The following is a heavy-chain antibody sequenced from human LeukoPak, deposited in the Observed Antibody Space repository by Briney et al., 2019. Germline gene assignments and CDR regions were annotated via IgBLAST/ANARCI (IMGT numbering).Heavy chain of an antibody. V-gene: IGHV4-59*01. D-gene: IGHD1-26*01. CDR1: GGSISSYY. J-gene: IGHJ3*02. CDR2: IYYSGST. Sequence: PSETLSLTCTVSGGSISSYYWSWIRQPPGKGLEWIGYIYYSGSTNYNPSLKSRVTISVDTSKNQFSLKLSSVTAADTAVYYCAREGNSGSAFDIWGQGTMVTVSS. CDR3: AREGNSGSAFDI.